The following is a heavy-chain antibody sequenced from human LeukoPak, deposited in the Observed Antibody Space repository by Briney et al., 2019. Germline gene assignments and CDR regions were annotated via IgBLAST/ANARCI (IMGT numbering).Heavy chain of an antibody. D-gene: IGHD1/OR15-1a*01. CDR1: GYSLTELS. CDR3: STEGKGTADEGFGY. V-gene: IGHV1-24*01. CDR2: FDPEGGQT. J-gene: IGHJ4*02. Sequence: GASVKVSCKLSGYSLTELSMHWVRQAPGKGLEWMGGFDPEGGQTIYAQKFQGRVTMTEDTTTDTAYMELSSLRSGDTAVYYCSTEGKGTADEGFGYWGQGTLVTVSS.